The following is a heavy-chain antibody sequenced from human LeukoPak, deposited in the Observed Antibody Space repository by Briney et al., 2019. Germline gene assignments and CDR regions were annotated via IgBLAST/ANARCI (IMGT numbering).Heavy chain of an antibody. CDR3: ARDRGSIVGAHHYYYYMDV. D-gene: IGHD1-26*01. CDR1: GYTFTSYG. CDR2: ISAYNGNT. Sequence: SSVKVSCKASGYTFTSYGISWVRQAPGQGLEWMGWISAYNGNTNYAQKLQGRVTMTTDTSTSTAYMELRSLRSDDTAVYYCARDRGSIVGAHHYYYYMDVWGKGTTVTVSS. J-gene: IGHJ6*03. V-gene: IGHV1-18*01.